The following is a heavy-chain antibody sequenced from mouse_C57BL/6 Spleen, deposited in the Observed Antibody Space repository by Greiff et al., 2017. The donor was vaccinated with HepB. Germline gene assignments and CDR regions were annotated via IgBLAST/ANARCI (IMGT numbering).Heavy chain of an antibody. CDR2: ISSGSSTI. J-gene: IGHJ4*01. D-gene: IGHD1-1*01. Sequence: DVKLVESGGGLVKPGGSLKLSCAASGFTFSDYGMHWVRQAPEKGLEWVAYISSGSSTIYYADTVKGRFTISRDNAKNTLFLQMTSLRSEDTAMYYCARGDYYGSSYAMDYWGQGTSVTVSS. CDR3: ARGDYYGSSYAMDY. CDR1: GFTFSDYG. V-gene: IGHV5-17*01.